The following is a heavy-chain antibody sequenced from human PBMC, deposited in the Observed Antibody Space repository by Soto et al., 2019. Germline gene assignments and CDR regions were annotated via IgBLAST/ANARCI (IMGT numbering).Heavy chain of an antibody. CDR2: VSAPGSRT. J-gene: IGHJ3*02. D-gene: IGHD2-15*01. Sequence: EVQLLESGGGLVQPGGSLRLSCAASGLTFSTYAMSWVRQAPGKGLEWVSSVSAPGSRTYYADSVKGRFTISRDNSKDTLFLQMNSMRADYTAIYYCAKAIVSLYPFHIWVQGTMVTVSS. CDR3: AKAIVSLYPFHI. CDR1: GLTFSTYA. V-gene: IGHV3-23*01.